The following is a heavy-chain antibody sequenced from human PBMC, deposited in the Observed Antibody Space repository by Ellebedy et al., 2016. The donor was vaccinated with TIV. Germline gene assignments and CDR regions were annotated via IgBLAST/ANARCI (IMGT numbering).Heavy chain of an antibody. D-gene: IGHD1-20*01. CDR1: GYTFTGYY. CDR2: INPNSGGT. CDR3: ARDQAITGTRGKYFDY. V-gene: IGHV1-2*02. Sequence: ASVKVSCXASGYTFTGYYMHWVRQAPGQGLEWMGWINPNSGGTNYAQKFQGRVTMTRDTSISTAYMELSRLRSDDTAVYYCARDQAITGTRGKYFDYWGQGTLVTVSS. J-gene: IGHJ4*02.